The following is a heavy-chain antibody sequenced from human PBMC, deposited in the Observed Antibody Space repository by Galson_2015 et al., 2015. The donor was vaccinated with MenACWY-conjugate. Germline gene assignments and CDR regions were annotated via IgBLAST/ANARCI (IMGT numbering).Heavy chain of an antibody. J-gene: IGHJ4*02. D-gene: IGHD6-19*01. V-gene: IGHV4-59*01. Sequence: SETLSLTCSVSGASISTDYWSWIRQPPGKGLEWIGYIHYSGSTKYNPSLKTQITMSPDTSENQFSLKLSSVTAADTAVYYCARWVAVKMIEYCGQGTLVTVSS. CDR1: GASISTDY. CDR3: ARWVAVKMIEY. CDR2: IHYSGST.